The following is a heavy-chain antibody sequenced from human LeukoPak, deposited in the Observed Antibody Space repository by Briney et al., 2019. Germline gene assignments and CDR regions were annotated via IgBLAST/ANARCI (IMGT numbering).Heavy chain of an antibody. V-gene: IGHV3-23*01. CDR2: IRVGGET. Sequence: GGSLRLSCAASGFTFSSYAMGWVRQTPGKGLEWVSAIRVGGETHYADSVKGRFTISKDNFENTLYLQMSGLRAEDTAVYHCAKGTRDAGYYFDYWGQGTLVTVSS. CDR3: AKGTRDAGYYFDY. J-gene: IGHJ4*02. CDR1: GFTFSSYA. D-gene: IGHD1-7*01.